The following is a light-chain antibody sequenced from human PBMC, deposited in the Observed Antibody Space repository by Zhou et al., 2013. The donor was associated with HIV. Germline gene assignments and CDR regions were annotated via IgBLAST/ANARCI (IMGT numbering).Light chain of an antibody. J-gene: IGKJ2*01. V-gene: IGKV3-15*01. Sequence: IVMTQSPVTLSVSPGERATLSCRASQSVSSSLAWYQQKPGQAPRLLIYGASTRATGIPARFSGSGSGTEFTLTISSMESEDFAVYYCQQYIDWPPYTFGLGDQAGDQT. CDR1: QSVSSS. CDR3: QQYIDWPPYT. CDR2: GAS.